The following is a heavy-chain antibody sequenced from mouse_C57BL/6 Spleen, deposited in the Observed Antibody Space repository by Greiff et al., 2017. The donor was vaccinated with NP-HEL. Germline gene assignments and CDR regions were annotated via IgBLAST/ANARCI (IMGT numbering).Heavy chain of an antibody. CDR3: ARGITTAVGGYFDV. Sequence: VQLQQSGPELVKPGASVKISCKASGYAFSSSWMNWVKQRPGKGLEWIGRIYPGDGDTNYNGKFKGKATLTADKSSSTAYMQLSSLTSEDSAVYFCARGITTAVGGYFDVWGTGTTVTVSS. CDR1: GYAFSSSW. D-gene: IGHD1-1*01. V-gene: IGHV1-82*01. J-gene: IGHJ1*03. CDR2: IYPGDGDT.